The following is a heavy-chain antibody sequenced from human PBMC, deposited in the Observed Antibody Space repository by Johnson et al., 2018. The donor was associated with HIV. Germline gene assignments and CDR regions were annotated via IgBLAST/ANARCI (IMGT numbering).Heavy chain of an antibody. CDR1: GFTFSSYA. V-gene: IGHV3-30*04. D-gene: IGHD3-22*01. Sequence: QVQLVESGGGVVQPGRSLRLSCAASGFTFSSYAMHWVRQAPGKGLEWVAVISYDGSNKYYADSVKGRFTISRDNSKNTLYMQMNSLRAEDTAVYDCAREGYYASFSILGQGTMVTVSS. J-gene: IGHJ3*02. CDR3: AREGYYASFSI. CDR2: ISYDGSNK.